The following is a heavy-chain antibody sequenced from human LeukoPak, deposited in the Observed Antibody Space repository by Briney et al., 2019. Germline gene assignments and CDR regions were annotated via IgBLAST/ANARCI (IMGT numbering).Heavy chain of an antibody. CDR1: GYTFTGYY. V-gene: IGHV1-2*06. J-gene: IGHJ5*02. CDR2: INPNSGGT. CDR3: ARGVLGYYGSGRA. D-gene: IGHD3-10*01. Sequence: ASVKVSCKASGYTFTGYYMHWVRQAPGQRLEWMGRINPNSGGTNYAQKFQGRVTMTRDTSISTAYMELSRLRSDDTAVYYCARGVLGYYGSGRAWGQGTLVTVSS.